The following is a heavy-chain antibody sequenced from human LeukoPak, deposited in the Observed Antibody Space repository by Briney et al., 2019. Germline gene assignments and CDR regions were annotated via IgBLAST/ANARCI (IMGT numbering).Heavy chain of an antibody. J-gene: IGHJ4*02. D-gene: IGHD6-19*01. CDR1: GYIFTSYG. CDR2: INAYNGDT. V-gene: IGHV1-18*01. Sequence: ASVKVSCKASGYIFTSYGISWVRQAPGQGLEWMGWINAYNGDTNYAQKFQGRVTMTRDTSISTAYMELSRLRSDDTAVYYCARDPIAVAGSPFDYWGQGTLVTVSS. CDR3: ARDPIAVAGSPFDY.